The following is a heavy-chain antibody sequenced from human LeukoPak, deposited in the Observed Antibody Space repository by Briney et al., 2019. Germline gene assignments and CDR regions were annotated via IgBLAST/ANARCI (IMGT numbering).Heavy chain of an antibody. CDR1: GFTFSSYA. CDR2: ISGGGSGT. V-gene: IGHV3-23*01. D-gene: IGHD3-10*01. J-gene: IGHJ6*02. Sequence: GGSLRLSYAPSGFTFSSYAMSWVRQAPGKGLEWVAVISGGGSGTYYADSVRGRFTISRDNSKNTLYLQMNSLRAEDTAVYYCARAGYGSGSFGSAWGMDVWGQGTTVTVSS. CDR3: ARAGYGSGSFGSAWGMDV.